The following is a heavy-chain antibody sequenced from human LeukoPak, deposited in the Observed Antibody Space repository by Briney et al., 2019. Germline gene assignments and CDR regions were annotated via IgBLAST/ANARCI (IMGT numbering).Heavy chain of an antibody. CDR2: INHSGST. CDR1: GGSFSGYY. D-gene: IGHD1-14*01. Sequence: NPSETLSLTCAVYGGSFSGYYWSWTRQPPGKGLEWIGEINHSGSTNYNPSLKSRVTISVDTSKNQFSLKLSSVTAADTAVYYCARVRSRYFDYWGQGTLVTVSS. CDR3: ARVRSRYFDY. J-gene: IGHJ4*02. V-gene: IGHV4-34*01.